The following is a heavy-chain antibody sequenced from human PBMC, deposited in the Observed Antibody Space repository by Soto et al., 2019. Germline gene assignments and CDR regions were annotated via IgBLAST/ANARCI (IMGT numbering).Heavy chain of an antibody. CDR1: GGSVSSGSYY. D-gene: IGHD2-2*01. J-gene: IGHJ6*03. V-gene: IGHV4-61*01. Sequence: SETLSLTCTVSGGSVSSGSYYWSWIRQPPGKGLELIGYIYHSGSTNHNPSLKSRVTISVDTSKNHFSLKLSSVTAADTAVYYCARGLVMKTGRDYYYYMDVWGKGTTVTVSS. CDR3: ARGLVMKTGRDYYYYMDV. CDR2: IYHSGST.